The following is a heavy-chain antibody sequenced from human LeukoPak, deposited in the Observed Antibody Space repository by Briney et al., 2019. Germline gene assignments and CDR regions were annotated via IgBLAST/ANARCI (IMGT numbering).Heavy chain of an antibody. Sequence: TGGSLRLSCAASGFTFSSYAMSWVRQAPGKGLEWVSAISGSGGSTYYADSVKGRFTISRDNSKNTLYLQMNSLRAEDTAVYYCARRAADYGDSYFDYWGQGTLVTVSS. CDR3: ARRAADYGDSYFDY. J-gene: IGHJ4*02. CDR1: GFTFSSYA. D-gene: IGHD4-17*01. CDR2: ISGSGGST. V-gene: IGHV3-23*01.